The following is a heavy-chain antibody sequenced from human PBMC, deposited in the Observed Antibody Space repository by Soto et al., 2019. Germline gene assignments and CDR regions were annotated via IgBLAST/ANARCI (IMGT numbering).Heavy chain of an antibody. CDR3: ARRYDDCFDY. CDR1: GGSISSYY. CDR2: INYSGST. D-gene: IGHD5-12*01. J-gene: IGHJ4*02. V-gene: IGHV4-59*08. Sequence: SETLSLTCTVSGGSISSYYWNWIRQPPGKGLEWIGYINYSGSTNYNPSLKSRVTISVDTSKNQFSLKLSSVTAADTAVYYCARRYDDCFDYWGQGTLVTVSS.